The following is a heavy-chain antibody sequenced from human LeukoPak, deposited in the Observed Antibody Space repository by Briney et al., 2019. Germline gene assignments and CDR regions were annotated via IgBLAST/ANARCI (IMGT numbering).Heavy chain of an antibody. V-gene: IGHV3-20*04. Sequence: GGSLRLSCAASGFTFDDYGMSWVRQAPGKGLEWVSGINWNGGSTGYADSVKGRFTISRDNAKNSLYLQMNSLRAEDTALYYCARVLLERYGSARGAYDYWGQGTLVTVSS. D-gene: IGHD6-19*01. CDR3: ARVLLERYGSARGAYDY. CDR2: INWNGGST. CDR1: GFTFDDYG. J-gene: IGHJ4*02.